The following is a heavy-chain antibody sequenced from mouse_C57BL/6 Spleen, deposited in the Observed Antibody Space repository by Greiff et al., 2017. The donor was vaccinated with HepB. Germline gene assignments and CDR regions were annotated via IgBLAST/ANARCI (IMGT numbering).Heavy chain of an antibody. CDR3: ARKANWDCFDY. J-gene: IGHJ2*01. V-gene: IGHV1-80*01. Sequence: VQLQQSGAELVKPGASVKISCKASGYAFSSYWMNWVKQRPGKGLEWIGQIYPGDGDTNYNGKFKGKATLTADKSASTAYMQLSSLTSEDSAVYFCARKANWDCFDYWGQGTTLTVSS. D-gene: IGHD4-1*02. CDR2: IYPGDGDT. CDR1: GYAFSSYW.